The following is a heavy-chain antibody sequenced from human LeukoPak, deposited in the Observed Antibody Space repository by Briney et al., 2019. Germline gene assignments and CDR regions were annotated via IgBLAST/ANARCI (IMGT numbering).Heavy chain of an antibody. V-gene: IGHV3-30*04. CDR1: GFSFSGYA. J-gene: IGHJ4*02. D-gene: IGHD6-19*01. CDR2: ISHDGINK. Sequence: PGRSLRLSCVVSGFSFSGYAMHWVRQAPGKGLEWVAVISHDGINKYYADSVKGRFTISRDISKNTLYVQMNSLRGEDTAVYYCARDRREYSSGWYFDQWGQGILVTVSS. CDR3: ARDRREYSSGWYFDQ.